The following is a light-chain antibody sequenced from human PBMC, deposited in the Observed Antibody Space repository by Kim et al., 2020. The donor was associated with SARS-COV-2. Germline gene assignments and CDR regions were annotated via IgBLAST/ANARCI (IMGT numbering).Light chain of an antibody. CDR3: QQSYSTPYT. V-gene: IGKV1-39*01. CDR1: QSISIY. Sequence: SASVGDRVTITCRASQSISIYLNWYQQKPGKSPQLLIYAASSLQSGVPSRFSGSGSGTDFILTISSLQPEDFATYYSQQSYSTPYTFGLGTKLEI. CDR2: AAS. J-gene: IGKJ2*01.